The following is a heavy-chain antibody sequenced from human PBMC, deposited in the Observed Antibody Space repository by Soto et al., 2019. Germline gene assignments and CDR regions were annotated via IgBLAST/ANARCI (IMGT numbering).Heavy chain of an antibody. CDR2: IYYSGST. CDR1: GGSISHTPYF. D-gene: IGHD3-10*01. V-gene: IGHV4-39*01. J-gene: IGHJ6*02. CDR3: VSLSNNYHGVDV. Sequence: PSETLSLTCTVSGGSISHTPYFWGWIRQPPGKGLEWIGNIYYSGSTYYNPSLKSRVTISVDTSKNQLSLKLTSVTAADTAVFYCVSLSNNYHGVDVWGQGTMVTVSS.